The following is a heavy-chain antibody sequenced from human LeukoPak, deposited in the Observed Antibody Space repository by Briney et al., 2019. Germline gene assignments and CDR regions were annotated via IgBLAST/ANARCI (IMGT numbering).Heavy chain of an antibody. Sequence: SVKDTCKSCGGTFTSSDSNGVGQARGGEGEGMGWMNPRSGNKINNRKFQGGVAMTTDNKTSTAYIELSILGSEDTAVYYCARGGTLVQGVTILYGMDVWGQGTTVTVSS. CDR1: GGTFTSSD. J-gene: IGHJ6*02. D-gene: IGHD3-10*01. CDR3: ARGGTLVQGVTILYGMDV. CDR2: MNPRSGNK. V-gene: IGHV1-8*01.